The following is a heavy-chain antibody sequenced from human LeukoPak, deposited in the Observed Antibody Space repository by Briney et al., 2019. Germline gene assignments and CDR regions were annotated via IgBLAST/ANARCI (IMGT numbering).Heavy chain of an antibody. V-gene: IGHV3-21*01. Sequence: GGSLRLSCAASGFTFSSYSMNWVRQAPGKGLEWVSSISSSSSYIYYADSVKGRFTISRDNSKNTLYLQMNSLRAEDTAVYYCARDPLYSGSYFMSPDRNWFDPWGQGTLVTVSS. CDR2: ISSSSSYI. CDR3: ARDPLYSGSYFMSPDRNWFDP. J-gene: IGHJ5*02. D-gene: IGHD1-26*01. CDR1: GFTFSSYS.